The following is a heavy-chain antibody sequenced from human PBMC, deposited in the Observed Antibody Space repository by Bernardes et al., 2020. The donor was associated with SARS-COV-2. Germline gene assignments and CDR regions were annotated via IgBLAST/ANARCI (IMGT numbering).Heavy chain of an antibody. CDR3: LRGACTTLGCHSTINY. J-gene: IGHJ4*02. CDR1: GFTFSNYW. CDR2: INPMGDGT. Sequence: GGSLRLSCEASGFTFSNYWIHWVRQAPGKGLVWVSRINPMGDGTDYADFVTGRFIISRDNARNTVYLQMSSLRADDTAVYYCLRGACTTLGCHSTINYWGQGTMVSVSS. D-gene: IGHD2-15*01. V-gene: IGHV3-74*01.